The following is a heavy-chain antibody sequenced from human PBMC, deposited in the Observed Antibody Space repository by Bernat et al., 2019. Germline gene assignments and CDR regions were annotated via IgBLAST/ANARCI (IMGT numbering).Heavy chain of an antibody. CDR2: ISSSSSYI. V-gene: IGHV3-21*01. CDR3: AREGFIAALWYNWFDP. D-gene: IGHD6-6*01. Sequence: EVQLVESGGGLVKPGGSLRLSCAASGFTFSSYNMNWVRQAPGKGLEWVSSISSSSSYIYYADPVKGRFTISRDNAKNSLYLQMNSLRAEDTAVYYCAREGFIAALWYNWFDPWGQGTLVTVSS. J-gene: IGHJ5*02. CDR1: GFTFSSYN.